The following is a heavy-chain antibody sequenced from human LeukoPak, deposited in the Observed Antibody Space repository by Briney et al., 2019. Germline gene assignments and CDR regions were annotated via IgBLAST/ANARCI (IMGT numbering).Heavy chain of an antibody. Sequence: SETLSLTCAVSGASISSASDYWGWIRQPPGKGLEWLGSIYYGGSTYDNPSLRSRVTISVDTSKNQFSLKLTSVTAADTVVYYCARIGGGSWRNPGYWFDPWGQGNLVTVSS. CDR1: GASISSASDY. D-gene: IGHD2-15*01. CDR2: IYYGGST. V-gene: IGHV4-39*01. CDR3: ARIGGGSWRNPGYWFDP. J-gene: IGHJ5*02.